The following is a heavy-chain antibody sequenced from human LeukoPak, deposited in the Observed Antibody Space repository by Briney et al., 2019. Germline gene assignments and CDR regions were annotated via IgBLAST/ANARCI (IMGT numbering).Heavy chain of an antibody. Sequence: SETLPLTCTVSGGSISSSSYYWGWIRQPPGKGLEWIGSIYYSASTYYNPSLTSRVTISVDTSKNQFSLKLSSVTAADTAVYYCAVLVPAAPAGPWGQGTLVTVSS. CDR3: AVLVPAAPAGP. CDR2: IYYSAST. V-gene: IGHV4-39*01. D-gene: IGHD2-2*01. J-gene: IGHJ5*02. CDR1: GGSISSSSYY.